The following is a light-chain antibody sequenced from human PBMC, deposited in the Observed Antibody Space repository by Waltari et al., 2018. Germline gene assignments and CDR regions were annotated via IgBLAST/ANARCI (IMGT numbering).Light chain of an antibody. Sequence: QSALTQPPSASGSPGQSVTISCTGTSSDVGGYNYVSWYQQHPGKAPKLMIYGVSQRSSGVPDRFSGSKSGNTASLTVSGLQAEDEADYYCSSYAGSNTVVFGGGTKLTVL. V-gene: IGLV2-8*01. CDR3: SSYAGSNTVV. CDR1: SSDVGGYNY. CDR2: GVS. J-gene: IGLJ2*01.